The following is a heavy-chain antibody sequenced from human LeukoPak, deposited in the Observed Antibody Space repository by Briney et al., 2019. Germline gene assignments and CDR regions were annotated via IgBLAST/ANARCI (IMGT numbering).Heavy chain of an antibody. J-gene: IGHJ5*02. D-gene: IGHD4-17*01. CDR1: GPSFTSNNYF. Sequence: PSQPLTLTCSVPGPSFTSNNYFWPWIPQPAGKGLEYIERFYTSGTIYYNPSLKSRLTISPHPSKNQFSQEHISGPGPDPALHFCARGVRIPNTTGYFDPWGQEAWSPCPQ. V-gene: IGHV4-61*02. CDR2: FYTSGTI. CDR3: ARGVRIPNTTGYFDP.